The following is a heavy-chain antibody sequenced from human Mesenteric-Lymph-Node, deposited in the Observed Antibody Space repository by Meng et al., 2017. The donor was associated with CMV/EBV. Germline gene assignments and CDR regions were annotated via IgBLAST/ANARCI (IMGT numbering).Heavy chain of an antibody. D-gene: IGHD6-19*01. Sequence: GESLKISCAASGFPFSSNNMNWVRQAPGKGLEWLSYISSSSSAIYYADSVKGRFTISRDNAKNSVYLQMNSLRVEDTAVYYCSSGWRLEHWGQGTLVTVSS. CDR2: ISSSSSAI. J-gene: IGHJ4*02. CDR1: GFPFSSNN. V-gene: IGHV3-48*04. CDR3: SSGWRLEH.